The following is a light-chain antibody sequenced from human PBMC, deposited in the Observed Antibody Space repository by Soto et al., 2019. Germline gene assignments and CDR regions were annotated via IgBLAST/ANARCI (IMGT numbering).Light chain of an antibody. CDR3: QQYNIWPPWT. V-gene: IGKV3-15*01. CDR1: QSVSSN. Sequence: EIVMTQSPATLSVSPGERATLSCRASQSVSSNLAWYQQKPGQAPRLLIYGASTRATGIPARFSGSGSGTEFTLTISSLQSEDFAIYYCQQYNIWPPWTFGQGTKVDNK. CDR2: GAS. J-gene: IGKJ1*01.